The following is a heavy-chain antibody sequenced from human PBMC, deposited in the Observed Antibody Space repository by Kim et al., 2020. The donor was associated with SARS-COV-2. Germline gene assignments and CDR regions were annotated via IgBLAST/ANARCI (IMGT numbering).Heavy chain of an antibody. D-gene: IGHD5-12*01. CDR3: ARGLYSGLYFDY. J-gene: IGHJ4*02. Sequence: SPDSVKGRFTISRDNAKNSLYLQMNSLRAEDTAVYYCARGLYSGLYFDYWGQGTLVTVSS. V-gene: IGHV3-11*05.